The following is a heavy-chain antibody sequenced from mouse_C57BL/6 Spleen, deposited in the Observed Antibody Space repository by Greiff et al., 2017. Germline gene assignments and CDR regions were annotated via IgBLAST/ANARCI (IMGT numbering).Heavy chain of an antibody. CDR3: ARPLSNYGFYAMDY. J-gene: IGHJ4*01. D-gene: IGHD2-5*01. CDR2: IWSDGST. Sequence: QVQLQQSGPGLVAPSQSLSITCTVSGFSLTSYGVHWVRQPPGKGLEWLVVIWSDGSTTYNSALKSRLSISKDNSKSQVFLKMNSLQTDDTAMYYCARPLSNYGFYAMDYWGQGTSVTVAS. V-gene: IGHV2-6*03. CDR1: GFSLTSYG.